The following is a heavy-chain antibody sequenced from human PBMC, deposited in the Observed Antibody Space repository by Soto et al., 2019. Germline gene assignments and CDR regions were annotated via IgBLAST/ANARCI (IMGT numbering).Heavy chain of an antibody. D-gene: IGHD6-13*01. V-gene: IGHV3-23*01. CDR2: ISGSGGST. CDR1: GFTFSSYA. J-gene: IGHJ6*02. Sequence: EVQLLESGGGLVQPGGSLRLSCVASGFTFSSYAMSWVRQAPGKGLEWVSAISGSGGSTYYADSVKGRFTISRDNSKNALYLQMNSLRAEDTAVYYCAKATSSSWNYYYYGMDVWGQGTTVTVSS. CDR3: AKATSSSWNYYYYGMDV.